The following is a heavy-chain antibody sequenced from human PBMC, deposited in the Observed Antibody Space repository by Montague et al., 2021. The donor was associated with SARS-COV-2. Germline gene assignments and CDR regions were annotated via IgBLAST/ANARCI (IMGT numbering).Heavy chain of an antibody. CDR2: IYYSGCT. J-gene: IGHJ4*02. CDR3: AREPDYGDYFDY. Sequence: SETLSLTCTVSGGSISSYYWSWIRQPPGKGLEWIGYIYYSGCTNYNPSLKSRVTISVDTSKNQFSLKLSSVTAADTAVYYCAREPDYGDYFDYWGQGTLVTVSS. CDR1: GGSISSYY. V-gene: IGHV4-59*13. D-gene: IGHD4-17*01.